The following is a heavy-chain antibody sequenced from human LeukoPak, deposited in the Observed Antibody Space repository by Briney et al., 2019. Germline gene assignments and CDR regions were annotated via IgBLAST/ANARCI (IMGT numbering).Heavy chain of an antibody. CDR1: GGSISSRVYY. CDR2: IYYSGST. CDR3: FFGSGNYLPFDY. Sequence: SETLSLTCTVSGGSISSRVYYWGWIRQSPGKGLEWIGSIYYSGSTYYNPSLKSRVTISVDTSKNQFSLKLNSVTAADTAVYSCFFGSGNYLPFDYWGQGTLVTVSS. D-gene: IGHD3-10*01. J-gene: IGHJ4*02. V-gene: IGHV4-39*01.